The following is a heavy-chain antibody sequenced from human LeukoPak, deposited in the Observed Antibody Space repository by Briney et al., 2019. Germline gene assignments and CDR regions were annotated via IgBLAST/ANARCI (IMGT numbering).Heavy chain of an antibody. V-gene: IGHV3-66*04. Sequence: GGSLRLSRAASGFTLSSNYMSWVRQAPGKGLEWVSVIYSGGSTYYADSVKGRFTISRDNSNNTLYLQMNSLRAEDTAVYYCARHFEWVAAAGTGFDPWGQGTLVTVSS. D-gene: IGHD6-13*01. J-gene: IGHJ5*02. CDR2: IYSGGST. CDR3: ARHFEWVAAAGTGFDP. CDR1: GFTLSSNY.